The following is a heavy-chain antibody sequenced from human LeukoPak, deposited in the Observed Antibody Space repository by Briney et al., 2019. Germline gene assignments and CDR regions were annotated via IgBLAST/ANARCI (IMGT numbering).Heavy chain of an antibody. Sequence: GGSLRLSCVASGFDFSTYAMSWVRQAPGKGLEWVSGIGGGDTHYADSVKGRFTISRDNSKNTVELQMSSLRAEDTAVYYCAKDGQSFNSMWDYLDSWGRGTPVTVSS. J-gene: IGHJ4*02. CDR1: GFDFSTYA. CDR3: AKDGQSFNSMWDYLDS. V-gene: IGHV3-23*01. CDR2: IGGGDT. D-gene: IGHD1-26*01.